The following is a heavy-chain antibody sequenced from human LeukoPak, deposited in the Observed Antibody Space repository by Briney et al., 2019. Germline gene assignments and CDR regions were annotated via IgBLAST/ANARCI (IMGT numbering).Heavy chain of an antibody. V-gene: IGHV3-23*01. CDR1: GFRFSNYA. J-gene: IGHJ4*02. Sequence: GGSLRLSCTASGFRFSNYAMTWVRQAPGKGLEWVAAIGSDGRGRDYADSVKGRFTISRDNSKNTVFLQMNSLRATDTARYYCAKRVEGTPELWGPGTLIIVSS. CDR2: IGSDGRGR. CDR3: AKRVEGTPEL. D-gene: IGHD1-26*01.